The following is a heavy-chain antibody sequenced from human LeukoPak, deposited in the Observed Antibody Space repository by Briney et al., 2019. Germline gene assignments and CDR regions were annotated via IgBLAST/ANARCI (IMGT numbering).Heavy chain of an antibody. CDR2: INTNTGNP. J-gene: IGHJ4*02. D-gene: IGHD3-3*01. CDR3: ASYDFWSGYRPGGY. Sequence: GASVKVSCKASGYTFTSYAMNWVRQAPGQGLEWMGWINTNTGNPTYAQGFTGRFVFSLDTSVSTAYLQISSLKAEDTAVYYCASYDFWSGYRPGGYWGQGTLVTVSS. CDR1: GYTFTSYA. V-gene: IGHV7-4-1*02.